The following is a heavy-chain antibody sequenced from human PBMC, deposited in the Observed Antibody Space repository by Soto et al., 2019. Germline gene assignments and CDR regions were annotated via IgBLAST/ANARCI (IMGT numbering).Heavy chain of an antibody. V-gene: IGHV4-30-2*01. CDR3: ARGTLGGAFDI. D-gene: IGHD1-26*01. CDR1: GVSIRSGGYS. Sequence: QLPLQESGSGLVKPSQTLSLTCAVSGVSIRSGGYSLSWIRQPPGKGLEWIGYIYHSGSTYYNPSLKSRVTISVDRSKNQFSLKLSSVTAADTAVYYCARGTLGGAFDIWGQGTMVTVSS. CDR2: IYHSGST. J-gene: IGHJ3*02.